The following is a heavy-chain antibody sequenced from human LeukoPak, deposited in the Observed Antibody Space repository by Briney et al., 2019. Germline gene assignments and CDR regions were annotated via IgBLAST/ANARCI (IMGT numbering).Heavy chain of an antibody. CDR2: IRYDGSKK. J-gene: IGHJ6*03. CDR1: GFTFRSYG. CDR3: ARATWDPNYYYYMDV. V-gene: IGHV3-30*02. Sequence: GGSLRLSCAASGFTFRSYGIHWVRQAPGKGLEWVAFIRYDGSKKYYADSVKGRFTISRDNSKNTLYLQMNSLRVEDTAVYFCARATWDPNYYYYMDVWGKGTTVTISS. D-gene: IGHD1-26*01.